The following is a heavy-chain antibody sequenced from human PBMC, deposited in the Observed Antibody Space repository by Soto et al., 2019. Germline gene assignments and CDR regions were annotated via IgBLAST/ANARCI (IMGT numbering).Heavy chain of an antibody. D-gene: IGHD4-17*01. CDR2: ISYDGSNK. V-gene: IGHV3-30*03. Sequence: GGSLRLSCAASGFTFSSYGMHWVRQAPGKGLEWVAVISYDGSNKYYADSVKGRFTISRDNSKNTLYLQMNSLRAEDTAVYYCAAHYGDSGSARWGHDYWGQGTLVTVSS. J-gene: IGHJ4*02. CDR1: GFTFSSYG. CDR3: AAHYGDSGSARWGHDY.